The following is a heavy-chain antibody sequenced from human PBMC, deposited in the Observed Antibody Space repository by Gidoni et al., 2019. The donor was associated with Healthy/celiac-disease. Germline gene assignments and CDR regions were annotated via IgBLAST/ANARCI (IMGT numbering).Heavy chain of an antibody. J-gene: IGHJ2*01. CDR3: ARVLPLLPGSYWYFDL. V-gene: IGHV4-31*03. CDR1: GGSISSPGYY. CDR2: IYYSGST. Sequence: QAQLQQSGPGLVAPSQTLSRTCTVSGGSISSPGYYWSWIRQHPGKGLEWIGYIYYSGSTYYKPSLKHRVTISVDTSKNKFSLKLSSVTAADTAVYYCARVLPLLPGSYWYFDLWGRGTLVTVSS. D-gene: IGHD2-15*01.